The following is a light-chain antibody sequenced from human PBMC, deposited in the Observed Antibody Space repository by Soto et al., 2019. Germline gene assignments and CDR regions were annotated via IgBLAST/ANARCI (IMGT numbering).Light chain of an antibody. CDR3: CSYADNYSYV. Sequence: QSVLTQPRSVSGPPGQSVTISCTGTSSDVGAYNYVSWYQQRPGKAPKLMTYDVSKRPSGVPDLFSGSKSGNTASLNISGLQAEDEADYYCCSYADNYSYVFGTGTKVTVL. CDR2: DVS. J-gene: IGLJ1*01. CDR1: SSDVGAYNY. V-gene: IGLV2-11*01.